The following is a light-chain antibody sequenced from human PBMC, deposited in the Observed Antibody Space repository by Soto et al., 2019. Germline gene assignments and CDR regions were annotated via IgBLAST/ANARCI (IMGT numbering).Light chain of an antibody. J-gene: IGLJ2*01. Sequence: QSALTQPASVSGSPGQSITISCTGTSSDVGGYNYVSWYQQHPGKAPKLMIYDVSNRPSGVSNRFSGSKSGNTASLTISGLQAEDEADYYCSSYTSSSTLFGGGPQLTVL. CDR1: SSDVGGYNY. V-gene: IGLV2-14*01. CDR2: DVS. CDR3: SSYTSSSTL.